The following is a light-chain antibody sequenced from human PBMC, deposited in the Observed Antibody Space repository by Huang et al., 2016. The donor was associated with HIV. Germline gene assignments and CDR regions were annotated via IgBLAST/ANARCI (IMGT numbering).Light chain of an antibody. CDR1: QSLVSSDGDTD. V-gene: IGKV2-30*01. J-gene: IGKJ1*01. CDR2: QVS. Sequence: DVVMTQAPLSLPVTLGQPASMFCKSSQSLVSSDGDTDLNWFQQRPGQAPRRLIYQVSNRDSGVPQRFSGSGSGTHFTLTIKTVEAEDVAIYYCMQGTHWPGTFGPGTKMDI. CDR3: MQGTHWPGT.